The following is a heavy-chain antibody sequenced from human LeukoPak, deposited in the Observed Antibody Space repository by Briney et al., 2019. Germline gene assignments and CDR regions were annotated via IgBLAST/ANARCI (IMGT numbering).Heavy chain of an antibody. CDR2: IYYSGST. D-gene: IGHD1-1*01. CDR3: AREGTNWFDP. V-gene: IGHV4-30-4*01. J-gene: IGHJ5*02. Sequence: WIGYIYYSGSTYYNPSLKSRVTISVDTSKNQFSLKLSSVTAADTAVYYCAREGTNWFDPWGQGTLVTVSS.